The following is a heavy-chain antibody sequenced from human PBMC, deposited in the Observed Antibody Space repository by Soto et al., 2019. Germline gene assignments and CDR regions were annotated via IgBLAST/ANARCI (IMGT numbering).Heavy chain of an antibody. CDR3: ARPLNYYDSSGTYYFDY. J-gene: IGHJ4*02. CDR1: GYTFTSYD. CDR2: MNPNSGNT. V-gene: IGHV1-8*01. Sequence: QVQLVQSGAEVKKPGASVKVSCKASGYTFTSYDINWVRQATGQGLEWMGWMNPNSGNTGYAQKFQGRVTMTRNTSISTAYMELSSLRSEDTAVYYCARPLNYYDSSGTYYFDYWGQGTLVTVSS. D-gene: IGHD3-22*01.